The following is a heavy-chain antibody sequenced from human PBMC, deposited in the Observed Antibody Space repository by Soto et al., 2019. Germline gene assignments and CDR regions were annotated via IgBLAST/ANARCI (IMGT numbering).Heavy chain of an antibody. D-gene: IGHD3-22*01. V-gene: IGHV3-23*01. J-gene: IGHJ4*02. CDR2: ISGRGGVT. Sequence: EVQLLESGGGLVQPGGSLRLTCVGSGFTFRNQDMRWVRQAPGKGLEWVSGISGRGGVTYYADSVKGRFTISRDKSKNTLYLKMNNMRANDTAVYYCAKDRQFRSYYESAGHYNDWGQGTLVTVSS. CDR1: GFTFRNQD. CDR3: AKDRQFRSYYESAGHYND.